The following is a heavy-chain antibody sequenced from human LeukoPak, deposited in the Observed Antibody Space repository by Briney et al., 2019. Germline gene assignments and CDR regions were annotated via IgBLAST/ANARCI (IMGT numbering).Heavy chain of an antibody. J-gene: IGHJ6*04. D-gene: IGHD6-13*01. V-gene: IGHV4-30-4*01. Sequence: SETLSLTCTVSGGSISSGDYYWSWIRQPPGKGLEWIGYIYYSGSTYYNPSLKSRVTISVDTSKNQFSLKLSSVTAADTAVNYCARETGGIAAAGTRYYYYGMDVWGKGTTVTVSS. CDR1: GGSISSGDYY. CDR2: IYYSGST. CDR3: ARETGGIAAAGTRYYYYGMDV.